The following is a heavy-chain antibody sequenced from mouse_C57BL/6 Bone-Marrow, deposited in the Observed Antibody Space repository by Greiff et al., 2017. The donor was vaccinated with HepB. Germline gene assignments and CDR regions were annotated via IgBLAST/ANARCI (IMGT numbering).Heavy chain of an antibody. J-gene: IGHJ1*03. V-gene: IGHV14-2*01. CDR3: ASGYYYGSSYDWYFDV. D-gene: IGHD1-1*01. Sequence: VHVKQSGAELVKPGASVKLSCTASGFNIKDYYMHWVKQSTEQGLEWIGRIDPEDGETKYAPKFQGKATITADTSSNTAYLQLSSLTSEDTAVYYCASGYYYGSSYDWYFDVWGTGTTVTVSS. CDR2: IDPEDGET. CDR1: GFNIKDYY.